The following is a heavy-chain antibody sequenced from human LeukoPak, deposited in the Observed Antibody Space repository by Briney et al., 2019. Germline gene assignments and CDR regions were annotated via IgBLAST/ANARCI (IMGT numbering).Heavy chain of an antibody. Sequence: ASVKVSCKASGYTFTSYGINWVRQATGQGLEWMGWMNPNSGNTGYAQKFQGRVTMTRNTSISTAYMELSSLRSEDTAVYYCARPTGYSSSWYRVDYFDYWGQGTLVTVSS. D-gene: IGHD6-13*01. V-gene: IGHV1-8*01. CDR1: GYTFTSYG. J-gene: IGHJ4*02. CDR2: MNPNSGNT. CDR3: ARPTGYSSSWYRVDYFDY.